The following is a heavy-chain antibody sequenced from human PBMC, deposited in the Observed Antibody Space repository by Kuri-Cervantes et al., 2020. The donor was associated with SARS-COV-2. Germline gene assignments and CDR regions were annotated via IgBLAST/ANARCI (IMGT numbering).Heavy chain of an antibody. D-gene: IGHD3-3*01. J-gene: IGHJ3*02. CDR3: ARGLEYDFWSGPLDAFDI. CDR1: GFTFSSYE. CDR2: ISSSGSTI. Sequence: GESLKISCAASGFTFSSYEMNWVRQAPGKGLEWVSYISSSGSTIYYADSVRGRFTIPRDNAKNSLYLQMNSLRAEDTAVYYCARGLEYDFWSGPLDAFDIWGQGTMVTVSS. V-gene: IGHV3-48*03.